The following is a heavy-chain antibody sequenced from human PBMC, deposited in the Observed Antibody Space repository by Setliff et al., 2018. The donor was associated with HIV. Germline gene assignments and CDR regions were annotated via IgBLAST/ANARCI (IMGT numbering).Heavy chain of an antibody. CDR3: ASLDGHNSGYFDY. V-gene: IGHV4-4*09. D-gene: IGHD3-10*01. Sequence: SETLSLTCTVSGGSISSYYWSWIWQPPGKGLEWIGYIYTSGSTNYNPSLKSRVTISVDTSKNQFSLKLSSVTAADTAVYYCASLDGHNSGYFDYWGQGTLVTVSS. J-gene: IGHJ4*02. CDR1: GGSISSYY. CDR2: IYTSGST.